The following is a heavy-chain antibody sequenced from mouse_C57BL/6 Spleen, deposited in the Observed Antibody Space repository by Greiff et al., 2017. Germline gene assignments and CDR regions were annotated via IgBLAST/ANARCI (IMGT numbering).Heavy chain of an antibody. Sequence: QVQLQQPGAELVKPGASVKLSCKASGYTFTSYWMHWVKQRPGQGLEWIGMIHPNSGSTNYNEKFKSKATLTVDKSSSTAYMQLSSLTSEDAAVYYCARGGFYYYGSKDYFDYWGQGTTLTVSS. CDR3: ARGGFYYYGSKDYFDY. CDR1: GYTFTSYW. CDR2: IHPNSGST. J-gene: IGHJ2*01. V-gene: IGHV1-64*01. D-gene: IGHD1-1*01.